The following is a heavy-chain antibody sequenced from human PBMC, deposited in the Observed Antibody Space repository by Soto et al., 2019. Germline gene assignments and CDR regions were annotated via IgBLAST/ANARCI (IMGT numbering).Heavy chain of an antibody. Sequence: VKVSCKASGGTFSSYAISWVRQAPGQRLEWMGGIIPIFGTANYAQKFQGRVTITADESTSTAYMELSSLRSEDTAVYYCARLAKAAAIYYYYGMDVWVQGTTVTVSS. CDR2: IIPIFGTA. CDR1: GGTFSSYA. V-gene: IGHV1-69*01. D-gene: IGHD6-13*01. J-gene: IGHJ6*02. CDR3: ARLAKAAAIYYYYGMDV.